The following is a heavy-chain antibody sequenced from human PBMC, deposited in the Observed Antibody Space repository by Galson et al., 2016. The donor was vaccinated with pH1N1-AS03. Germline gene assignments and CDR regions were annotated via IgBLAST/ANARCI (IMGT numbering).Heavy chain of an antibody. D-gene: IGHD4/OR15-4a*01. CDR3: ARVSAGLTGYYYAMDV. CDR1: GYTFTSYY. CDR2: INPSDGNT. Sequence: SVKVSCKASGYTFTSYYIHWVRQAPGQGREWMGIINPSDGNTNYAQRFQGRVTMTRDTSTSTVYMELSSLRFDDTAVYYCARVSAGLTGYYYAMDVWGRGTTVTVSS. J-gene: IGHJ6*02. V-gene: IGHV1-46*01.